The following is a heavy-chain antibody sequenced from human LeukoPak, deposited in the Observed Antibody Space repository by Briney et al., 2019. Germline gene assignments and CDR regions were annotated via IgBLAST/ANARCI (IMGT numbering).Heavy chain of an antibody. CDR2: IKIKTDGGTT. V-gene: IGHV3-15*01. J-gene: IGHJ4*02. CDR1: GSTFTNAW. D-gene: IGHD5-18*01. CDR3: TTDLAAMIRAVDH. Sequence: GGSLRLSCTASGSTFTNAWMSWVRQAPGKGLEWLGRIKIKTDGGTTDYAAQVKGTFTISRHDSKNTLNLQTKSPKTEATAVYYCTTDLAAMIRAVDHWGQGTLVTVSS.